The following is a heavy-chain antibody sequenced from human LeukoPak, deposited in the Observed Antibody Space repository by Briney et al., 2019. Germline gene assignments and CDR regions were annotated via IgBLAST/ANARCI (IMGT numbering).Heavy chain of an antibody. CDR2: ISYDGSNK. CDR1: GFTFSSYA. V-gene: IGHV3-30*01. CDR3: ARASGWYDAFDI. J-gene: IGHJ3*02. Sequence: GGSLRLSCAASGFTFSSYAMHWVRQAPGKGLEWVAVISYDGSNKYYADSVKGRFTISRDNSKNTLYLQMNSLRAEDTAVYYCARASGWYDAFDIWGQGTMDTVSS. D-gene: IGHD6-19*01.